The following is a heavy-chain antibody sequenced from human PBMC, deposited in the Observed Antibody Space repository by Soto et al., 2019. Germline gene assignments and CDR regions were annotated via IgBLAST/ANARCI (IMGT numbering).Heavy chain of an antibody. CDR3: ARCYCSVGSCYACWHFDL. V-gene: IGHV1-18*01. CDR1: GYTFTNYA. Sequence: QVQLVQSGAEVKKPGASVKVSCQASGYTFTNYAISWVRQAPGQGLEWMGWISASTRNTDQAQNFQGRVTMTIDTSTNTANMELRSLRSDDTAVYYCARCYCSVGSCYACWHFDLWGRGTLVTVPS. CDR2: ISASTRNT. D-gene: IGHD2-15*01. J-gene: IGHJ2*01.